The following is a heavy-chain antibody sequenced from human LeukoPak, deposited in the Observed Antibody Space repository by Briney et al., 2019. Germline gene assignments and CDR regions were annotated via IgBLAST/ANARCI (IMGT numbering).Heavy chain of an antibody. D-gene: IGHD4-17*01. J-gene: IGHJ4*02. CDR3: ARRGDYGDARFDY. Sequence: PGGSLRLSCAASGFTFSGYWMHWVRQAPGKGLVWVSRITSDGSSTSYADSVKGRFTISRDNAKNTLYLQMISLRAEDTAVYYCARRGDYGDARFDYWGQGTLVTVSS. CDR1: GFTFSGYW. V-gene: IGHV3-74*01. CDR2: ITSDGSST.